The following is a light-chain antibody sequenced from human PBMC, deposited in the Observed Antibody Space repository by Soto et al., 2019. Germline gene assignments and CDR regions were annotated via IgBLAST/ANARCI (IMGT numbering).Light chain of an antibody. CDR3: SSYTSSSILV. J-gene: IGLJ2*01. V-gene: IGLV2-14*01. Sequence: QSALTQPASVSGSPGQSITISCTGTSSDVGGYNYVSWYQQHPGNAPKLMIYEVSNRPSGVSNRFSGSKSGNTASLTISGLQAEDEADYYCSSYTSSSILVFGGGTKLTV. CDR1: SSDVGGYNY. CDR2: EVS.